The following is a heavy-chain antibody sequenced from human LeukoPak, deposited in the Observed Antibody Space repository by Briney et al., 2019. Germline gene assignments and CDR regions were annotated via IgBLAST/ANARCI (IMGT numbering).Heavy chain of an antibody. Sequence: GGSLRLSCAASGFTFSSYAMSWVRQAPGKGLEWVSSISSSSSYIYYADSVKGRFTISRDNAKNSLYLQMNSLRAEDTAVYYCARDLSGSYLGYFDYWGQGTLVTVSS. CDR1: GFTFSSYA. CDR3: ARDLSGSYLGYFDY. D-gene: IGHD1-26*01. J-gene: IGHJ4*02. V-gene: IGHV3-21*01. CDR2: ISSSSSYI.